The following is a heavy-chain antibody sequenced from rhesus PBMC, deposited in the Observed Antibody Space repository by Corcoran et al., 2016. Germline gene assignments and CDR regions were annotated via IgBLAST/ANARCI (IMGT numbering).Heavy chain of an antibody. D-gene: IGHD4-23*01. CDR1: GFTFGSYA. V-gene: IGHV1-198*02. CDR3: ARGRNTVTTSTFDY. Sequence: QVQLVQSGAEVKKPGASVKVSCKASGFTFGSYAISWVRQAPRQGLELMGVLIPLVGITNYAEKFQGRVTITADTYTSTAYMELSSLRSEDTAVDDCARGRNTVTTSTFDYWGQGVLVTVSS. J-gene: IGHJ4*01. CDR2: LIPLVGIT.